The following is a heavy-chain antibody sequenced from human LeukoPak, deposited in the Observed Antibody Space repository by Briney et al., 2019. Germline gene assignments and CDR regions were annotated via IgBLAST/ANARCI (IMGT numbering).Heavy chain of an antibody. D-gene: IGHD3-16*01. CDR2: MQSTGNS. CDR1: GDSISTYH. V-gene: IGHV4-59*01. CDR3: ARDKQHSYGRYFDH. Sequence: NSSETLSLTCTVSGDSISTYHWNWIRKPPGKGLEWIGYMQSTGNSKYNPSLRSRVTMFIDTSKSQVALILSSVTAADTAVYYCARDKQHSYGRYFDHWGQGALVTVSS. J-gene: IGHJ4*02.